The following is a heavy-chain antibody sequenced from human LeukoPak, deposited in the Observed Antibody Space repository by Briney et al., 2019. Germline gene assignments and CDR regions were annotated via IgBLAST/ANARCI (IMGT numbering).Heavy chain of an antibody. J-gene: IGHJ5*02. CDR1: GFTLSGYW. V-gene: IGHV3-7*01. CDR3: ARGSLWFDP. Sequence: GGSLRLSCAASGFTLSGYWMTWVRQAPGKGLEWVANIKEDGSRKHDVVSVKGRFTISRDNAKNSLYLQMNSLRAEDTAVYYCARGSLWFDPWGQGTLVTVSS. CDR2: IKEDGSRK.